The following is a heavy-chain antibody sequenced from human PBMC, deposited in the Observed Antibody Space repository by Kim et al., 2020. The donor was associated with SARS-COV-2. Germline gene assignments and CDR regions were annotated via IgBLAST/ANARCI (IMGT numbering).Heavy chain of an antibody. J-gene: IGHJ4*02. V-gene: IGHV3-7*01. D-gene: IGHD3-16*02. CDR2: IKQDGSEK. CDR3: ARDRVGGVIVSSYYFDY. Sequence: GGSLRLSCAASGFTFSSYWMSWVRQAPGKGLEWVANIKQDGSEKYYVDSVKGRFTISRDNAKNSLYLQMNSLRAEDTAVYYCARDRVGGVIVSSYYFDYWGQGTLLTVSS. CDR1: GFTFSSYW.